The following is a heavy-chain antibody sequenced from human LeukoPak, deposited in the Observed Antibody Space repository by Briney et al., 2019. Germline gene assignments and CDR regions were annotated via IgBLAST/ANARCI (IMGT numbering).Heavy chain of an antibody. D-gene: IGHD4-23*01. Sequence: PGGSLRLSCAVSGLTFSSYSRNWVRQAPGKGLEWVSYISSSSSTIYYADSVKGRFTISRDNAKNSLYLQMNSLRAEDTAVYYCARETVDYYYCMDVWGKGTTVTVSS. V-gene: IGHV3-48*01. CDR2: ISSSSSTI. CDR3: ARETVDYYYCMDV. J-gene: IGHJ6*03. CDR1: GLTFSSYS.